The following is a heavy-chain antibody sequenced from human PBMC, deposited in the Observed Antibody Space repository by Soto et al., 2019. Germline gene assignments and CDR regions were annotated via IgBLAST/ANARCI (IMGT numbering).Heavy chain of an antibody. J-gene: IGHJ4*02. CDR1: GGSISSYY. D-gene: IGHD4-17*01. Sequence: PSETLSLTCTVSGGSISSYYWSWIRQPPGKGLEWIGYIYYSRSTNYNPSLKSRVTISVDTSKNQFSLKLSSVTAADTAVYYCARDADYARFDYWGQGTLVTVSS. V-gene: IGHV4-59*01. CDR3: ARDADYARFDY. CDR2: IYYSRST.